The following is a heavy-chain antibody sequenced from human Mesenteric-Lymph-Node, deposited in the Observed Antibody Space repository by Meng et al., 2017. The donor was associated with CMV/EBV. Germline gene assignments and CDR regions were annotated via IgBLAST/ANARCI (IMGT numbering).Heavy chain of an antibody. CDR1: GASIRTSPFY. J-gene: IGHJ4*02. CDR2: ILHSGTT. Sequence: SETLSLTCTVSGASIRTSPFYWGWIRQPPGKGLEWIGYILHSGTTYYKPSLESRVTISADTSTNQFFLRLRSVTAADTAVYYCASQVLEYSSSPFDYWGQGTLVTVSS. D-gene: IGHD6-6*01. CDR3: ASQVLEYSSSPFDY. V-gene: IGHV4-39*01.